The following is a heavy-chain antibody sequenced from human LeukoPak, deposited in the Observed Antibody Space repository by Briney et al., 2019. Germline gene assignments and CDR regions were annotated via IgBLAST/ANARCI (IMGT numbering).Heavy chain of an antibody. CDR3: ARHYGAHRDYYGLDV. CDR1: GGSISSSSYY. V-gene: IGHV4-61*05. CDR2: IYYTGST. J-gene: IGHJ6*02. D-gene: IGHD4-17*01. Sequence: SETLSLTCTVSGGSISSSSYYWGWIRQPPGKGLEWIGYIYYTGSTNYNPSLKSRVTISVDTSKNQFSLNLSSVTAADTAVYYCARHYGAHRDYYGLDVWGQGTTVTVSS.